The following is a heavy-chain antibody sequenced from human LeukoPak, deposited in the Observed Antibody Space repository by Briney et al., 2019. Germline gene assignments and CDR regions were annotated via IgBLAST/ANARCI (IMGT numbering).Heavy chain of an antibody. CDR1: GYTFSIYG. CDR2: ISVYNGNT. CDR3: ARQGYSGHSQGAADY. D-gene: IGHD4-23*01. Sequence: ASVRVSCKASGYTFSIYGFSWVRQAPGQGLEWMGWISVYNGNTNYAQKFQGRVTMTTDTSTSTAHMELRSLRSDDTAVYYCARQGYSGHSQGAADYWGQGTLVTVSS. V-gene: IGHV1-18*01. J-gene: IGHJ4*02.